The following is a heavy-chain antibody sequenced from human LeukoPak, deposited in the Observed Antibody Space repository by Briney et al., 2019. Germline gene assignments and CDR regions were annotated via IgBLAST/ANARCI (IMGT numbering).Heavy chain of an antibody. Sequence: PGGSLRLSCAASGITFSRSWMSWVRQAPGKGLEWVANIKQDGSEKSYVDSVKGRFTISRDNAKNSLYLQMNSLRAEDTALYYCATGPSYCGGDSYYYFAYWGQGTLVTVSS. CDR3: ATGPSYCGGDSYYYFAY. D-gene: IGHD2-21*01. J-gene: IGHJ4*02. CDR2: IKQDGSEK. CDR1: GITFSRSW. V-gene: IGHV3-7*01.